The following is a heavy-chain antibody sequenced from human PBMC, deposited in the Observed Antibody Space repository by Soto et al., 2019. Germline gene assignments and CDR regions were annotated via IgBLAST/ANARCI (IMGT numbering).Heavy chain of an antibody. J-gene: IGHJ6*03. V-gene: IGHV4-59*01. CDR2: IYYSGST. Sequence: SETLSLTCTVSGGSISSYYWSWIRQPPGKGLEWIGYIYYSGSTNYNPSLKSRVTISVDTSKNQFSLKLSSVTAADTAVYYCASVHGSGSLYYYMDVWGKGTTVTVSS. CDR1: GGSISSYY. D-gene: IGHD3-10*01. CDR3: ASVHGSGSLYYYMDV.